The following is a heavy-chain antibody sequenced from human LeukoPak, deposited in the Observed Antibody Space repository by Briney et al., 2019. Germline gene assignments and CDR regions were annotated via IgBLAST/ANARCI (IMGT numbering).Heavy chain of an antibody. D-gene: IGHD3-3*01. CDR1: GGSISSYY. J-gene: IGHJ3*02. V-gene: IGHV4-59*01. Sequence: SETLSLTCTVSGGSISSYYWSWLRQPPGKGLEWIGYIYYSGSTNYNPSLKSRVTISVDTSKNQFSLKLSSVTAADTAVYYCARNDPGWLLSWGAFDIWGQGTMVTVSS. CDR2: IYYSGST. CDR3: ARNDPGWLLSWGAFDI.